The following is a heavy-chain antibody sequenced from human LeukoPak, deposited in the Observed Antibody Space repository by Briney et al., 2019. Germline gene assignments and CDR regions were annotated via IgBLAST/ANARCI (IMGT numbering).Heavy chain of an antibody. V-gene: IGHV1-2*02. CDR3: ARESGLGGYPTDY. CDR2: ISPNSGGT. J-gene: IGHJ4*02. Sequence: ASVTVSCKASGYTFTSYYIHWVRQAPGQGLEWMGWISPNSGGTKYAQKFQGRVTLTRDTSISTAYMELSRLRSDDTAVYYCARESGLGGYPTDYWGQGTLVTVSS. CDR1: GYTFTSYY. D-gene: IGHD3-10*01.